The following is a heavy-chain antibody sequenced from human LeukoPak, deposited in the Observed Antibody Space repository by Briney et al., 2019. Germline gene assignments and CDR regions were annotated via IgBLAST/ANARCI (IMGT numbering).Heavy chain of an antibody. V-gene: IGHV3-30*02. CDR2: IRNDGSIK. Sequence: GGSLRLSCAASGFTFTDYGMHWVRQAPGKGLEWVAFIRNDGSIKYYADSVKGRFTISRDNSRNTLYLQVNSLRIEDTAVYYCAKGYSYGYFDYWGQGALVTVSS. D-gene: IGHD5-18*01. CDR3: AKGYSYGYFDY. J-gene: IGHJ4*02. CDR1: GFTFTDYG.